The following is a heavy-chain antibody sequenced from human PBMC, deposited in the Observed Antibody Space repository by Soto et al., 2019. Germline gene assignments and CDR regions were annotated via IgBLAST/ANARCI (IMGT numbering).Heavy chain of an antibody. CDR2: IIPIFGTA. V-gene: IGHV1-69*13. CDR3: ARDRRYSSLQQYYYYYGMDV. J-gene: IGHJ6*02. Sequence: GASVKLSCKASGGTFSSYAISWVRQAPGQGLEWMGGIIPIFGTANYAQKFQGRVTLYLQMNSLRAEDTAVYYCARDRRYSSLQQYYYYYGMDVWGQGTTVTVSS. CDR1: GGTFSSYA. D-gene: IGHD6-13*01.